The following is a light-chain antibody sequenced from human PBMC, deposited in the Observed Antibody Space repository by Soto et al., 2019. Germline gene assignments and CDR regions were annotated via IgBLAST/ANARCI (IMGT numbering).Light chain of an antibody. J-gene: IGKJ1*01. CDR1: QSVSSY. CDR3: QQRSNWPPWT. CDR2: DAS. Sequence: EIVLTQSPATLSLSPGERATLSCRASQSVSSYLAWYHQKPGQPPRLLIYDASNRATGIPARFSGSGSGTDFTLTISSLEPEDFAVYYCQQRSNWPPWTFGQGIKVEIK. V-gene: IGKV3-11*01.